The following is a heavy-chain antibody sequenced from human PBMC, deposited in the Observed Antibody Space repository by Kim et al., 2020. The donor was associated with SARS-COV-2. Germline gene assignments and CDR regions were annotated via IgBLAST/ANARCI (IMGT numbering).Heavy chain of an antibody. CDR1: GDSVSSNSAT. J-gene: IGHJ4*02. CDR3: SRGYDGNLDS. CDR2: TYYRSKWYN. V-gene: IGHV6-1*01. D-gene: IGHD3-16*01. Sequence: SHTLSLTCAISGDSVSSNSATWNWIRQSPSRGLEWLGRTYYRSKWYNNYAVSVKSRVTINPDTSKNQFSLQLNSVTPEDTAVYYCSRGYDGNLDSWGQGTLVTVSS.